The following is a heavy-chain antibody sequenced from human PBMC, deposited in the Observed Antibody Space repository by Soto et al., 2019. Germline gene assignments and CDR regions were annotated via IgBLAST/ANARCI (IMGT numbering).Heavy chain of an antibody. J-gene: IGHJ6*02. CDR1: GYTFTSSG. Sequence: QVQLVQSGAEVKKPGASVKASCKASGYTFTSSGISWVRQAPGQGLEWMGWISAYNGNTNYAQKLQGRVTMTTDTSTSTAYMELRSLRSDDTAVYYCARVLTLNKQVRGGNYYGMDVWGQGTTVTVSS. V-gene: IGHV1-18*01. CDR3: ARVLTLNKQVRGGNYYGMDV. D-gene: IGHD3-16*01. CDR2: ISAYNGNT.